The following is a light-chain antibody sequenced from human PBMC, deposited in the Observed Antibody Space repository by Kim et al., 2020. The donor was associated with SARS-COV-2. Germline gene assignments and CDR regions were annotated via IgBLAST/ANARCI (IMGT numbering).Light chain of an antibody. CDR1: SSDVGGYNY. J-gene: IGLJ2*01. V-gene: IGLV2-14*03. CDR2: DVS. Sequence: GRSITITCTGTSSDVGGYNYVSSYQQHPGKAPKLMIYDVSNRPSGVSNRFSGSKSGNTASLTISGLQAEDEADYYCSSYTSSSTLVFGGGTQLTVL. CDR3: SSYTSSSTLV.